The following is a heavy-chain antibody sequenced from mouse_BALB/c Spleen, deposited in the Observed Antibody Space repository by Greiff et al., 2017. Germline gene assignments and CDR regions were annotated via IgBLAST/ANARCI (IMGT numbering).Heavy chain of an antibody. D-gene: IGHD4-1*01. CDR3: ARVTGTGFAY. CDR2: IWAGGST. V-gene: IGHV2-9*02. Sequence: VQGVESGPGLVAPSQSLSITCTVSGFSLTSYGVHWVRQPPGKGLEWLGVIWAGGSTNYNSALMSRLSISKDNSKSQVFLKMNSLQTDDTAMYYCARVTGTGFAYWGQGTLVTVSA. J-gene: IGHJ3*01. CDR1: GFSLTSYG.